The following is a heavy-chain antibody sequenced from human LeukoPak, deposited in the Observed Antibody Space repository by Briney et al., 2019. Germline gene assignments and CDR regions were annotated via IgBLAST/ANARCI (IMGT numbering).Heavy chain of an antibody. CDR3: ARDAFYDFWSGYTNRWFDP. Sequence: ASVKVSCKASGYTFTSYAVNWVRQAPGQGLEWMGWINTNTGNPTYAQGFTGRFVFSLDTSVSTAYLQISSLKAEDTAVYYCARDAFYDFWSGYTNRWFDPWGQGTLVTVSS. V-gene: IGHV7-4-1*02. CDR2: INTNTGNP. CDR1: GYTFTSYA. J-gene: IGHJ5*02. D-gene: IGHD3-3*01.